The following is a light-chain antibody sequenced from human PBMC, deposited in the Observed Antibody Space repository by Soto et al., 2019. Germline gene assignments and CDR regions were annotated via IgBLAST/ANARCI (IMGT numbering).Light chain of an antibody. CDR1: QTISSW. V-gene: IGKV1-5*03. CDR2: KAS. J-gene: IGKJ1*01. Sequence: DIQMTQSPSTLSASVGDRVTVTCRASQTISSWLAWYQQKPGKAPKLLIYKASTLKSGVPSRFSGSGSATEFTLTISSLQPDDFATYYCQHYNSYSEAFGQGTKVDIK. CDR3: QHYNSYSEA.